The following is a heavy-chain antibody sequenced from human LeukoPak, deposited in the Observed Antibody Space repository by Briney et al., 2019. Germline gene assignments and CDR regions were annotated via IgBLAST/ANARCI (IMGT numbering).Heavy chain of an antibody. CDR3: VRGGGSFDS. CDR2: INYDGSDK. J-gene: IGHJ4*02. CDR1: GFTFSGFW. D-gene: IGHD3-16*01. V-gene: IGHV3-7*04. Sequence: PGGSLRLSCAASGFTFSGFWMSWVRQAPTKGLEWVSNINYDGSDKRYADSVKGRFTVSRDNANNALYLQMNSLRAEDTAVYCCVRGGGSFDSWGQGTLVTVSS.